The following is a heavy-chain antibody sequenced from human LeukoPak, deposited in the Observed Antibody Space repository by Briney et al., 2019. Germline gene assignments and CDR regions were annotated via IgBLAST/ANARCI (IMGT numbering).Heavy chain of an antibody. D-gene: IGHD1-26*01. V-gene: IGHV4-34*01. J-gene: IGHJ4*02. CDR2: ISHTGST. CDR3: AKTIINGNHLY. Sequence: PSETLSLICAVYGGSFSGNYWSWIRQSPAKGLEWIGEISHTGSTNYNPSLKSRVIMSVDTSKSQFSLNLGSVTAADTAVYYCAKTIINGNHLYWGQGTLVTVSS. CDR1: GGSFSGNY.